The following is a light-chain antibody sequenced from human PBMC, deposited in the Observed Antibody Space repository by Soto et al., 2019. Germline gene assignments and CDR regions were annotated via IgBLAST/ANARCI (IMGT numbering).Light chain of an antibody. CDR2: DVS. Sequence: QSALTQPRSVSGSPGQSVIISCTGTSSDVGGYNYVSWYQQHPGKAPKLMIYDVSKRPSGVPDRFSGSKSGNTASLTISGLQAEDEADYYCGTWDSSLSAHYVFGTGTKLTVL. V-gene: IGLV2-11*01. J-gene: IGLJ1*01. CDR3: GTWDSSLSAHYV. CDR1: SSDVGGYNY.